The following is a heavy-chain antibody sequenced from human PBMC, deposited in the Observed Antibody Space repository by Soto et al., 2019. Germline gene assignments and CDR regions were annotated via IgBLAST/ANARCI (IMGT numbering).Heavy chain of an antibody. V-gene: IGHV4-59*11. D-gene: IGHD6-19*01. J-gene: IGHJ4*02. CDR2: IHNTGGT. Sequence: QVQLQESGPRLVKPSETLSLTCTISGASISNHYCQWFRQPPGKGLEWIGYIHNTGGTNYNPSLKSPVTISLHTSKSQCLLKPTSVTVADTAAYYCATGGGWLTDCWGQGTLVTVSS. CDR1: GASISNHY. CDR3: ATGGGWLTDC.